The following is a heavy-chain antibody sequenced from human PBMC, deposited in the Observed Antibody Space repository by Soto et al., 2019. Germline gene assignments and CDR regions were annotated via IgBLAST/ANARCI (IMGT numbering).Heavy chain of an antibody. CDR3: AREVESWELLRGQNPFFDY. CDR2: ISYDGSNE. Sequence: QVQLVDSGGGVVQPGRSLRLSCAASGFTFSSYAMHWVRQAPGKGLEWVAIISYDGSNEYYADSVKGRFTISRDNSKNTLYLQMDSLRPEDTAVYYCAREVESWELLRGQNPFFDYWGQGTLVTVSS. D-gene: IGHD2-15*01. V-gene: IGHV3-30-3*01. J-gene: IGHJ4*02. CDR1: GFTFSSYA.